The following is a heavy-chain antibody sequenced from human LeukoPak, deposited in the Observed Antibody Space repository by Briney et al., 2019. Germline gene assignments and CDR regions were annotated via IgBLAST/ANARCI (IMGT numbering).Heavy chain of an antibody. D-gene: IGHD1-26*01. V-gene: IGHV3-23*01. CDR2: TSDGGGST. CDR1: GFTFSNYA. J-gene: IGHJ4*02. CDR3: AKRPATYYVFDY. Sequence: GGSLRLSCAASGFTFSNYAMSWVRQPPGKGLEWVSTTSDGGGSTYYADSVKGRFTISRDNSRNTLYLQMNSLRAEDTAVYYCAKRPATYYVFDYWGQGTLVTVSS.